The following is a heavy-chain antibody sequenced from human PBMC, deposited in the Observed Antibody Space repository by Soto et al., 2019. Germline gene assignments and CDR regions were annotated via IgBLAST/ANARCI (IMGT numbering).Heavy chain of an antibody. CDR1: GGTFSSYA. D-gene: IGHD2-15*01. CDR3: ARDRVVVAAHYYYYGTDV. CDR2: IIPIFGTA. V-gene: IGHV1-69*13. J-gene: IGHJ6*02. Sequence: SVKVSCKASGGTFSSYAISWVRQAPGQGLEWMGGIIPIFGTANYAQKFQGRVTITADESTSTAYMELSSLRSEDTAVYYCARDRVVVAAHYYYYGTDVWGQGTTVTV.